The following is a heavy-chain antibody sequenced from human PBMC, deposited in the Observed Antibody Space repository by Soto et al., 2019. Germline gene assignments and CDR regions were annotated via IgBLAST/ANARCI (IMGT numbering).Heavy chain of an antibody. CDR1: GYTFTSYD. V-gene: IGHV1-8*01. Sequence: ASVKVSCKASGYTFTSYDINWVRQATGQGLEWMGWMNPNSGNTGYAQKFQGRVTMTRNTSISTAYMELSSLRSEDTAVYYCARDGIETYYDFWSVSRGSNTLHYYYGMDVWGQGTMVTVSS. CDR2: MNPNSGNT. J-gene: IGHJ6*02. D-gene: IGHD3-3*01. CDR3: ARDGIETYYDFWSVSRGSNTLHYYYGMDV.